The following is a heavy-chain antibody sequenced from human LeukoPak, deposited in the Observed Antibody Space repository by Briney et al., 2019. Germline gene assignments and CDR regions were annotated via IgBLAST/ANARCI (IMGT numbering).Heavy chain of an antibody. J-gene: IGHJ6*02. CDR1: GYTFTSYG. CDR2: ISAYNGNT. D-gene: IGHD3-22*01. CDR3: ASERYYYDSSGYYHYYYCGMDV. V-gene: IGHV1-18*01. Sequence: ASVKVSCKASGYTFTSYGISWLRQAPGQGLEWMGWISAYNGNTNYAQKLQGRVTMTTDTSTSTAYMELRSLISDDTAVYYCASERYYYDSSGYYHYYYCGMDVWGQGTTVTVSS.